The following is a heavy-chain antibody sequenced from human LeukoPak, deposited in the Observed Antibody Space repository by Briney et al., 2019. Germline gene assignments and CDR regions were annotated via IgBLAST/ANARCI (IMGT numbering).Heavy chain of an antibody. CDR1: GYTFTGYY. J-gene: IGHJ4*02. D-gene: IGHD6-19*01. CDR3: ASSSGWYGNYFDY. CDR2: INPNSGGT. V-gene: IGHV1-2*02. Sequence: ASVKVSCKAFGYTFTGYYMHWVRQAPGQGLEWMGWINPNSGGTNYAQKFQGRVTMTRDTSISTAYVELSRLRSDDTAVYYCASSSGWYGNYFDYWGQGTLVTVSS.